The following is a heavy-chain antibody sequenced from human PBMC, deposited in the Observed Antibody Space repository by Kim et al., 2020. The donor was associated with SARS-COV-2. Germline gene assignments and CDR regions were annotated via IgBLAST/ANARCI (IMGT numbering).Heavy chain of an antibody. CDR2: FYYSGST. Sequence: SETLSLTCTVSGGSINRSSYFWGWIRPPPGKGLEWIGSFYYSGSTYYNPSLKRRVTISVDTTKNLFSLKLSSVTAADTAVYYCAREPHSIAAAEGLFWGQGTLVTVSS. J-gene: IGHJ4*02. CDR3: AREPHSIAAAEGLF. CDR1: GGSINRSSYF. D-gene: IGHD6-13*01. V-gene: IGHV4-39*07.